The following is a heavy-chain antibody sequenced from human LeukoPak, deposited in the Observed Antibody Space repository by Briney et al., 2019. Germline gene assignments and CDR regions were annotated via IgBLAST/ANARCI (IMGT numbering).Heavy chain of an antibody. J-gene: IGHJ4*02. CDR2: ISAYKGNT. V-gene: IGHV1-18*01. CDR1: GYTFTSYG. CDR3: ARGLAVAGTRDY. Sequence: ASVKVSCKASGYTFTSYGISWVRQATGQGLEWMGWISAYKGNTNYAQKLQGRVTMTTDTSTSTAYMELRSLRSDDTAVYYCARGLAVAGTRDYWGQGTLVSVSS. D-gene: IGHD6-19*01.